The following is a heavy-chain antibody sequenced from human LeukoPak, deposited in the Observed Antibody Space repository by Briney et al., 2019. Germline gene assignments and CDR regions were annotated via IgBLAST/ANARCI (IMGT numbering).Heavy chain of an antibody. CDR3: ARWGRNRLRFDI. J-gene: IGHJ3*02. V-gene: IGHV4-59*01. D-gene: IGHD3-16*01. CDR2: IYYSGIT. CDR1: GGSISTYY. Sequence: SETLSLTCTVSGGSISTYYWSWIRQPPGRGLEWIGYIYYSGITDYSPSLKSRVTISIDTSKKQFSLKLSSVTAADTAVYYCARWGRNRLRFDILGQGTLVTVSS.